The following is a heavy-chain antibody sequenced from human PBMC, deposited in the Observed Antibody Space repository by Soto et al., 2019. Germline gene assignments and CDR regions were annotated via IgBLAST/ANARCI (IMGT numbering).Heavy chain of an antibody. Sequence: SETLSLTCAVSGGSISYYYWSWIRQSPGKGLEWIGYIQDTGTTKYNPSLKSRVTISVDTSKSHFSLNLSSVTAADTAVYYCAREGFGLVGFNYYFMDFWGKGTTVTVSS. J-gene: IGHJ6*03. CDR1: GGSISYYY. CDR2: IQDTGTT. V-gene: IGHV4-59*01. CDR3: AREGFGLVGFNYYFMDF. D-gene: IGHD3-10*01.